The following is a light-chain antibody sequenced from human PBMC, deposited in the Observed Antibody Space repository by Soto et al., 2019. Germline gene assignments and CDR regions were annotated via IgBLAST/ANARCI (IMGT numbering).Light chain of an antibody. CDR2: AAS. CDR3: QQYNNWPPFT. J-gene: IGKJ4*01. V-gene: IGKV1-39*01. CDR1: QSIRRS. Sequence: DIQMTQSPSSLSASVGDRVTITCRASQSIRRSLNWYQQKPGKAPKLLIYAASSLQSGVPSRFSGTGSGTDFTLTISSLQPEDFAIYYCQQYNNWPPFTFGGGTKVEIK.